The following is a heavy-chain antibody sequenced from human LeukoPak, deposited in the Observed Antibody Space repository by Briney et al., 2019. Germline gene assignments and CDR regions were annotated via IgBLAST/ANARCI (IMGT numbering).Heavy chain of an antibody. V-gene: IGHV3-23*01. CDR3: ARGLGSSSWYEY. CDR1: GFTFSSYA. Sequence: GGSLRLSCAASGFTFSSYAMSWVRQAPGKGLEWVSAISGGGGSTYYADSVKGRFTISRDNSKNTLYLQMNSLRAEDTAVYYCARGLGSSSWYEYWGQGTLVTVSS. D-gene: IGHD6-13*01. CDR2: ISGGGGST. J-gene: IGHJ4*02.